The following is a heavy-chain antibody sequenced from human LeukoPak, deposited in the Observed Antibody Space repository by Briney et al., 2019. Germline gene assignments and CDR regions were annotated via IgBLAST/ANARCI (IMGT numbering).Heavy chain of an antibody. CDR1: SGSFSGYY. D-gene: IGHD5-18*01. V-gene: IGHV4-34*01. J-gene: IGHJ4*02. CDR3: ARVRGYSYGYRIDY. Sequence: SETLSLTCAVYSGSFSGYYWSWIRQPPGKGLEWIGEINHSGSTNYNPSLKSRVTISVDTSKNQFSLKLSSVTAADTAVYYCARVRGYSYGYRIDYWGQGTLVTVSS. CDR2: INHSGST.